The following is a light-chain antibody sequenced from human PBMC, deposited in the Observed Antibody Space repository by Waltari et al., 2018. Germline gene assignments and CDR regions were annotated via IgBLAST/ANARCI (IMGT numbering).Light chain of an antibody. Sequence: DIVMTQSPDSLAVSLGERATIACRSSQSLLYSSNNKNYLAWYQQRPGQPPKLLFYWASTLQSGVPSRFSAGGSGTEFTLTISSLHPDDFATYYCQQYNSYPKTFGQGTKVEIK. V-gene: IGKV4-1*01. J-gene: IGKJ1*01. CDR3: QQYNSYPKT. CDR2: WAS. CDR1: QSLLYSSNNKNY.